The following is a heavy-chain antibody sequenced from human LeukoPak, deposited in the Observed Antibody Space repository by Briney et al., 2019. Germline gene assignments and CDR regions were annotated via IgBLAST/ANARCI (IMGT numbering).Heavy chain of an antibody. J-gene: IGHJ6*03. Sequence: GGSLRLSCAASGFTFDDYAMHWVRQAPGKGLEWVSGISWNSGSIGYADSVKGRFTISRDNSKNTLYLQMNSLRAEDTAVYYCAKVEYYYMDVWGKGTTVTISS. CDR3: AKVEYYYMDV. V-gene: IGHV3-9*01. D-gene: IGHD1-1*01. CDR1: GFTFDDYA. CDR2: ISWNSGSI.